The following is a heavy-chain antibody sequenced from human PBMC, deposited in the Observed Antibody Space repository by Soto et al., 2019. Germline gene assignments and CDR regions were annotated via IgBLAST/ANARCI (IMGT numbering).Heavy chain of an antibody. CDR3: ARDGGSGIDY. V-gene: IGHV3-33*01. CDR1: GFTLSTYG. Sequence: QVQLVESGGGVVQPGRSLRLSCAVSGFTLSTYGVHWFRQVPGKGLEWVAVIWYDGSKKGYADFVRGRFTISRDVSKNTLYPQLNSLTIDDTAVYYCARDGGSGIDYWGQGTLVTVSS. D-gene: IGHD6-19*01. CDR2: IWYDGSKK. J-gene: IGHJ4*02.